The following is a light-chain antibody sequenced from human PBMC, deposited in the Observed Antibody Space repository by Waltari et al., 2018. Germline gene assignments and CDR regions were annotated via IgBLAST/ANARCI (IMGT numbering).Light chain of an antibody. CDR1: SRDVGGYNY. CDR2: DGN. V-gene: IGLV2-11*01. CDR3: YSYAGTSTWV. J-gene: IGLJ3*02. Sequence: ALTQLRPVSGSPGPAGTIFCPGTSRDVGGYNYVSWYQQHPGKAPLLMIYDGNKAPSRVPERFVGAKSGNTASLTISGLQAEDEADYYCYSYAGTSTWVFGGGTKLTVL.